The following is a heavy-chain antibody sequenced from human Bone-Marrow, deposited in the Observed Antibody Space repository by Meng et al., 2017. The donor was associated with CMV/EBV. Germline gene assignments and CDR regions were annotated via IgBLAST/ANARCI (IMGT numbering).Heavy chain of an antibody. CDR1: GGTFSSYA. J-gene: IGHJ4*02. CDR2: IIPIFGTA. D-gene: IGHD2-2*01. Sequence: SVKVSCKASGGTFSSYAISWVRQAPGQGLEWMGGIIPIFGTANYAQKFQGRVTITTDESTSTAYMELSSLRSEDTAVYYCARDQGGRVVPAAMGYFDYWGQGTLVTVSS. V-gene: IGHV1-69*05. CDR3: ARDQGGRVVPAAMGYFDY.